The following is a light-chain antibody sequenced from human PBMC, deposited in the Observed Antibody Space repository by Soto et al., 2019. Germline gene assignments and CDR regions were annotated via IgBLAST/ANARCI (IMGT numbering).Light chain of an antibody. Sequence: QSVLTQPASVSGSPGQSITISCTGTSSDVGGYNYVSWYQQHPGKAPKLMIYDVTNRPSVISNRFSGSKSGNTASLTISRLQAEDETDYYCSLYTSASTYVFGTWTKVTVL. CDR1: SSDVGGYNY. CDR3: SLYTSASTYV. J-gene: IGLJ1*01. V-gene: IGLV2-14*01. CDR2: DVT.